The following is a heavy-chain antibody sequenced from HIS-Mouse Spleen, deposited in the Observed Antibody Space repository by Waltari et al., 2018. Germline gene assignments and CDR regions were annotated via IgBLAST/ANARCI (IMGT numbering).Heavy chain of an antibody. CDR1: GGSISSSSYY. D-gene: IGHD6-13*01. J-gene: IGHJ2*01. Sequence: QLQLQESGPGLVKPSETLSLTCTVSGGSISSSSYYWGWIRQPPGKGLEGIGSSNYSGRTDYNRTLKRRVTISVDTAKNQFSLKLSSVTAAVTAVYYWAREIPYSSSWYDWYFDLWGRGTLVTVSS. CDR2: SNYSGRT. V-gene: IGHV4-39*07. CDR3: AREIPYSSSWYDWYFDL.